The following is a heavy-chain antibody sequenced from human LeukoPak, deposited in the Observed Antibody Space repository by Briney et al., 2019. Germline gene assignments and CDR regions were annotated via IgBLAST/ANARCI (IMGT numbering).Heavy chain of an antibody. CDR3: ARGSYGGLDYFDY. J-gene: IGHJ4*02. CDR2: IYYSGST. CDR1: GGSISSSSYY. Sequence: SETLSLTCTVSGGSISSSSYYWGWIRQPPGKGLEWIGSIYYSGSTNYNPSLKSRVTISVDTSKNQFSLKLSSVTAADTAVYYCARGSYGGLDYFDYWGQGTLVTVSS. V-gene: IGHV4-39*07. D-gene: IGHD4-23*01.